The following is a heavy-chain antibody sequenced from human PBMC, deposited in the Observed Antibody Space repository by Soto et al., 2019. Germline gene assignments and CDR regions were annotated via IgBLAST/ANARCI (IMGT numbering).Heavy chain of an antibody. CDR1: GFTFSSYP. CDR2: ISYDGGNQ. J-gene: IGHJ4*02. Sequence: GGSLRLSCEASGFTFSSYPMHWVRQAPGKGLEWVTVISYDGGNQYYADSVKGRFTISRDNSKDTLYLQMHSLRSDDTAVYFCARGPVTQTSFIDHWGQGTLVTVSS. D-gene: IGHD4-4*01. CDR3: ARGPVTQTSFIDH. V-gene: IGHV3-30-3*01.